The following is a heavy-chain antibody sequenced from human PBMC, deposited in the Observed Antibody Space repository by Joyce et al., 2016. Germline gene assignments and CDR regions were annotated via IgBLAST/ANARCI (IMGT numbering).Heavy chain of an antibody. CDR2: ISYDGSNK. V-gene: IGHV3-30*18. CDR3: AKFFMSATPSPNDAFDI. D-gene: IGHD2-2*01. J-gene: IGHJ3*02. CDR1: GFTFSIYG. Sequence: QVQLVESGGGVVQPGMSLRLSCAASGFTFSIYGMNWVRQDPGKGLEWVAVISYDGSNKHYRDSVKGRFTISRDNSKNTLYLQMNDLRAEDTAVYYCAKFFMSATPSPNDAFDIWGQGTMVTVSS.